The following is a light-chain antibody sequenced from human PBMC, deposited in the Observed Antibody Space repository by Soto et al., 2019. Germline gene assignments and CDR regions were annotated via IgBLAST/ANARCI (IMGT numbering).Light chain of an antibody. CDR2: GAS. Sequence: VLTQSPATLSLSPGDSATLSCRDSQSVSNNYLAWYQQKPGQAPRLLIYGASNRATGIPDRFSGSGSGTDFTLTISRLEPEDFAVYYCQQSSNWPSITCGQGTRLEIK. J-gene: IGKJ5*01. CDR1: QSVSNNY. V-gene: IGKV3D-20*02. CDR3: QQSSNWPSIT.